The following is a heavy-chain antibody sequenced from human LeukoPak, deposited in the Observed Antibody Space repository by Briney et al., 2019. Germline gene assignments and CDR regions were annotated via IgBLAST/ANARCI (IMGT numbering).Heavy chain of an antibody. D-gene: IGHD6-19*01. Sequence: SETLSLTCAVYGGSFSGYYWSWIRQPPGKGLEWIGEINHSGSTNYNPSLKSRVTISVDTSKNQFSLKLSSVTAADTAVYYCATSGWLVSGTRGVTDAFDYWGQGTLVTVSS. CDR1: GGSFSGYY. J-gene: IGHJ4*02. CDR3: ATSGWLVSGTRGVTDAFDY. CDR2: INHSGST. V-gene: IGHV4-34*01.